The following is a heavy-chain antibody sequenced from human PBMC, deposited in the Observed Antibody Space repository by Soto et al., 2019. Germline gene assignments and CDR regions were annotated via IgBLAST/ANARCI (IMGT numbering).Heavy chain of an antibody. V-gene: IGHV4-31*11. Sequence: SQTQSITWAVSGGSISSGGYYWSWIRQHPGKGLEWIGYIYYSGSTYYNPSLKSRVTISVDTSKNQFSLKLSSVTAADTAVYYFARVPVVVVAASIFDDACQGTLVT. CDR3: ARVPVVVVAASIFDD. CDR2: IYYSGST. D-gene: IGHD2-15*01. CDR1: GGSISSGGYY. J-gene: IGHJ4*02.